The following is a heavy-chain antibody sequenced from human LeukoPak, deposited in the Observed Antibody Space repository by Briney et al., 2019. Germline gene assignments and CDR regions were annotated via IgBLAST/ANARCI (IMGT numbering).Heavy chain of an antibody. CDR1: GGSFSGYY. V-gene: IGHV4-34*09. D-gene: IGHD3-16*01. CDR3: AREGGPRGLQH. Sequence: SETLSLTCAVYGGSFSGYYWSWIRQPPGKGLEWIGEINHSGSTNYNPSLKSRVTISVDTSKNQFSLKLSSVTAADTAVYYCAREGGPRGLQHWGQGTLVTVSS. J-gene: IGHJ1*01. CDR2: INHSGST.